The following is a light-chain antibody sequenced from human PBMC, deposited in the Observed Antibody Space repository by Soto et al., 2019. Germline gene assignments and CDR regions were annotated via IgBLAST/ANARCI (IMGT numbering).Light chain of an antibody. CDR1: QSSSSW. Sequence: DIQMTQSPSSLSASVGDRVTITCRASQSSSSWLAWYQQKPGKAPVLLIYDASTLQSGVPSRFSGSGAGTDFTLTISSLHPEDFATYSCQQSLTTPPTFGQGTKVDIK. V-gene: IGKV1-39*01. J-gene: IGKJ1*01. CDR2: DAS. CDR3: QQSLTTPPT.